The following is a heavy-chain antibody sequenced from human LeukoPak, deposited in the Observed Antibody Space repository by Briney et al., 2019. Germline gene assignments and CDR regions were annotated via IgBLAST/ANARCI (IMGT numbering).Heavy chain of an antibody. D-gene: IGHD1-26*01. CDR2: VTGTGDST. CDR3: AKDGDSGTYFRDSSSDY. CDR1: GFTFRNYA. J-gene: IGHJ4*02. Sequence: GGSLRLPCAVSGFTFRNYAMSWVRQAPGKGLEWVSSVTGTGDSTYYADSVKDRFTISRDNSKSTLYLQMNSLRGEDTAVYYCAKDGDSGTYFRDSSSDYWGQGTLVTVSS. V-gene: IGHV3-23*01.